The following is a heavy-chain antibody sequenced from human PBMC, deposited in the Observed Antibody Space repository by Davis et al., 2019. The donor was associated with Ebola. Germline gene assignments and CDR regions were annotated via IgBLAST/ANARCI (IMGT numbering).Heavy chain of an antibody. CDR2: IYYSGST. J-gene: IGHJ4*02. CDR1: AGSFSDYY. CDR3: ARHSWRGYSGYDPLLIAVAGPYYFDY. Sequence: MPSETLSLTCAVYAGSFSDYYWNWIRQPPGKGLEWIGYIYYSGSTYYNPSLKSRVTISVDTSKNQFSLKLSSVTAADAAVYYCARHSWRGYSGYDPLLIAVAGPYYFDYWGQGTLVTVSS. V-gene: IGHV4-34*01. D-gene: IGHD5-12*01.